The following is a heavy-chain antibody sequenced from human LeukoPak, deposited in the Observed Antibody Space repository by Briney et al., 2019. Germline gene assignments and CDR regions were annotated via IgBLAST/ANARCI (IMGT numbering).Heavy chain of an antibody. D-gene: IGHD5-12*01. J-gene: IGHJ4*02. CDR3: VKGIVATISYFDY. CDR1: GFTFSSYA. Sequence: GGSLRLSCSAAGFTFSSYAMHWVRQAPGKGLEYVLAISSKGGSTYYADSVKGRFTISRDNSKNTLYLQMSSLRAEDTAVYYCVKGIVATISYFDYWGQGTLVTVSS. CDR2: ISSKGGST. V-gene: IGHV3-64D*06.